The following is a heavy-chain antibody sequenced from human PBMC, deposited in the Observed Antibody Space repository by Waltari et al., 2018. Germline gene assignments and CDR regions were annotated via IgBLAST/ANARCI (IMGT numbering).Heavy chain of an antibody. CDR1: GFTFSTYS. Sequence: EAQLVESGGGLVKPGGSLRLSCAASGFTFSTYSLTWVRQAPGKGLELVSSISGNTYDKFYADTVRGRLTISRDNAKNSFYLQMNGLGAEDTAVYFCASLDTSGFYSRIFDHWGQGAVVTVSS. CDR2: ISGNTYDK. J-gene: IGHJ4*02. D-gene: IGHD3-3*01. V-gene: IGHV3-21*01. CDR3: ASLDTSGFYSRIFDH.